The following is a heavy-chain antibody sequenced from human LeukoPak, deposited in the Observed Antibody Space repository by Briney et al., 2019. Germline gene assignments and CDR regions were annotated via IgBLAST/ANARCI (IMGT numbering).Heavy chain of an antibody. D-gene: IGHD4/OR15-4a*01. CDR1: GLTFSSNS. Sequence: PGGSLRLSCAASGLTFSSNSMSWVRQAPGKGLEWVSFIYSGGSTYYADSMKGRFTISRDNSKNTLYLQMNSLRADDTAVYYCARRAGAYSHPYDYWGQGTLVTVSS. J-gene: IGHJ4*02. CDR2: IYSGGST. CDR3: ARRAGAYSHPYDY. V-gene: IGHV3-53*01.